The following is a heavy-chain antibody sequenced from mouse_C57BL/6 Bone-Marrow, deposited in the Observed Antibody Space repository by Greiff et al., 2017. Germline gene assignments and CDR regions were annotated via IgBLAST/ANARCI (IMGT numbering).Heavy chain of an antibody. CDR3: ARLKFDGSSSDWYFDV. V-gene: IGHV1-85*01. D-gene: IGHD1-1*01. Sequence: VQLQQSGPELVKPGASVTLSCKASGYTFTSYDINWVKQRPGQGLAWIGWIYPRDGSTKYNEKFKGKATLTVDTSSSTAYMELHSLTSEASAVYFCARLKFDGSSSDWYFDVWGTGTTVTVSA. J-gene: IGHJ1*03. CDR1: GYTFTSYD. CDR2: IYPRDGST.